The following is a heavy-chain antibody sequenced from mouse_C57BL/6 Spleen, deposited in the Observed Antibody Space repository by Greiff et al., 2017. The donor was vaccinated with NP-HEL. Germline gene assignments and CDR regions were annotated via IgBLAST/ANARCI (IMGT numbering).Heavy chain of an antibody. CDR2: INPNNGGT. CDR1: GYTFTDYN. J-gene: IGHJ3*01. V-gene: IGHV1-18*01. CDR3: AKRERDYYGYDVGFAY. Sequence: EVQLQQSGPELVKPGASVKIPCKASGYTFTDYNMDWVKQSHGKSLEWIGDINPNNGGTIYNQKFKGKATLTVDKSSSTAYMELRSLTSEDTAVYYCAKRERDYYGYDVGFAYWGQGTLVTVSA. D-gene: IGHD2-2*01.